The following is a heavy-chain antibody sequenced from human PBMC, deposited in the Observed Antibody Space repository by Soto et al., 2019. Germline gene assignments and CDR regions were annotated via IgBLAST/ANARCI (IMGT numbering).Heavy chain of an antibody. CDR1: GGTLSSYA. CDR3: ASRRGAIAARPARGYYFDY. J-gene: IGHJ4*02. Sequence: QVKLVQFGAEVKKPGSSVKVSCKASGGTLSSYAISGGGQAPGQGLEWMGGIIPIFGTANYARKFQGRVTITADESTSTAYMELSSLRSEDTAVYYCASRRGAIAARPARGYYFDYWGQGTLVTVSS. V-gene: IGHV1-69*01. D-gene: IGHD6-6*01. CDR2: IIPIFGTA.